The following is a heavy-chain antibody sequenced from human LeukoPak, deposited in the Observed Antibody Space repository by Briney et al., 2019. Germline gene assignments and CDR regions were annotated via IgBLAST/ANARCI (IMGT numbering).Heavy chain of an antibody. V-gene: IGHV4-59*08. J-gene: IGHJ4*02. D-gene: IGHD6-13*01. CDR2: IYYSGST. CDR3: ARSYSSSWYGDFDY. Sequence: SETLSLTCAVYGGSFSGYYWSWIRQPPGKGLEWIGYIYYSGSTNYNASLKSRVTISVDTSKNHFSLKLSSVTAADTAVYYCARSYSSSWYGDFDYWGQGTLVTVSS. CDR1: GGSFSGYY.